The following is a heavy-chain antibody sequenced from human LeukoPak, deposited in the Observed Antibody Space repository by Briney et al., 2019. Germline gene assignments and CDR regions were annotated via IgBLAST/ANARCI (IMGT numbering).Heavy chain of an antibody. J-gene: IGHJ6*02. V-gene: IGHV1-69*04. CDR1: GGTFGSYA. D-gene: IGHD3-10*01. Sequence: GSSVKVSCKASGGTFGSYAISWVRQAPGQGLEWMGRIIPIFGIANYAQKFQGRVTITADKSTSTAYMELSSLRSEDTAVYYCAAGGSGDYYYYYYGMDVWGQGTTVTVSS. CDR2: IIPIFGIA. CDR3: AAGGSGDYYYYYYGMDV.